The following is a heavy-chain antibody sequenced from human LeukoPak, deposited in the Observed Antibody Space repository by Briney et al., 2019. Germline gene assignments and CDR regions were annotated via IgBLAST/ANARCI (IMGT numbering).Heavy chain of an antibody. Sequence: TGGSLRLSCAASGFTFSSYAMSWVRQAPGKGLEWVSSISGSGGSTYYADSVKGRFTISRDNSKNTLYLQMNSLRAEDTAVYYCAKAAVVPAANTRFDPWGQGTLVTVSS. CDR3: AKAAVVPAANTRFDP. D-gene: IGHD2-2*01. J-gene: IGHJ5*02. CDR2: ISGSGGST. CDR1: GFTFSSYA. V-gene: IGHV3-23*01.